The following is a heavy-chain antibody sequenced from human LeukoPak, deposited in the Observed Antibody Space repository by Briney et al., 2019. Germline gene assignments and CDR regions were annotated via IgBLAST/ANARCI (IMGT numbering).Heavy chain of an antibody. Sequence: GASVKVSCKASGGTFSSYAISWVRQAPGQGLEWMGGIIPIFGTANYAQKFQGRVTITADESTSTAYMELSSLRSEDTAVYYCAREYPRTTTVTHKYFDYWGQGTLVTVSS. CDR3: AREYPRTTTVTHKYFDY. D-gene: IGHD4-17*01. CDR1: GGTFSSYA. CDR2: IIPIFGTA. J-gene: IGHJ4*02. V-gene: IGHV1-69*13.